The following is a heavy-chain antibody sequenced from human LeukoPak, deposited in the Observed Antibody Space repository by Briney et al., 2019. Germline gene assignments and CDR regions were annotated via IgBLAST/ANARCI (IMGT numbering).Heavy chain of an antibody. J-gene: IGHJ4*02. CDR3: ARSPSYPVAGIKGDDY. CDR2: INPNSGGT. V-gene: IGHV1-2*02. D-gene: IGHD6-19*01. Sequence: ASVTVSCKASGYTFTVYYMHWVRQAPGQGLEWMGWINPNSGGTNYAQKFQGRVTMTRDTAISTAYMELSRLRSDDTAVYYCARSPSYPVAGIKGDDYWGQGTLVTVSS. CDR1: GYTFTVYY.